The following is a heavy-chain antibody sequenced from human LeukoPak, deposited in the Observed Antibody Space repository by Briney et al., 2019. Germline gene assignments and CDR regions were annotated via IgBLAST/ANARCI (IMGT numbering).Heavy chain of an antibody. D-gene: IGHD2-2*02. V-gene: IGHV3-23*01. Sequence: GGSLRLSCAASGFTFRSYGMSWVRQAPGKGLEWVSGISGSGSSTYYADSVKGRFTISRDNSKNTLYLQMNSLRAEDTAVYYCAKGIYPGPPDAFDIWGQGTMVTVSS. J-gene: IGHJ3*02. CDR3: AKGIYPGPPDAFDI. CDR2: ISGSGSST. CDR1: GFTFRSYG.